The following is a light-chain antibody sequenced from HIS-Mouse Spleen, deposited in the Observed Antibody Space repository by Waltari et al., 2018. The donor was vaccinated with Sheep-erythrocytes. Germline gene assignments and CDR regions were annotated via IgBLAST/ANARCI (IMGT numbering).Light chain of an antibody. CDR2: DVS. V-gene: IGLV2-11*01. CDR1: SSDVGGYNY. J-gene: IGLJ3*02. Sequence: QSALTQPPSVSGSPGQSVTISCTGPSSDVGGYNYVPCYQQHPGKAPKLMIYDVSKRPSGVPDRFSGSKSGNTASLTISGLQAEDEADYYCCSYAGSYTWVFGGGTKLTVL. CDR3: CSYAGSYTWV.